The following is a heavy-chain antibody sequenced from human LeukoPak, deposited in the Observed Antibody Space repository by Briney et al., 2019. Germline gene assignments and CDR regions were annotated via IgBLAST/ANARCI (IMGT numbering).Heavy chain of an antibody. V-gene: IGHV4-34*01. Sequence: SETLSLTCGVSGGSLSGSYCNWIRLTPGKGLEWIGEINHSGTTNYDPSLRSRVAISVDKFNNHCSLTLTSVTAADTAVYYCARDPCSSFSCPLRYWGQGTQVTVSS. CDR3: ARDPCSSFSCPLRY. J-gene: IGHJ4*02. CDR2: INHSGTT. CDR1: GGSLSGSY. D-gene: IGHD6-6*01.